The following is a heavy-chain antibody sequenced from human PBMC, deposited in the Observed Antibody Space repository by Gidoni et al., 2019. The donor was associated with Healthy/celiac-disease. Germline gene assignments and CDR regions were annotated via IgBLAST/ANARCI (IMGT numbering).Heavy chain of an antibody. V-gene: IGHV3-33*01. CDR2: IWYDGSNK. D-gene: IGHD6-13*01. CDR1: GFTFSSYG. J-gene: IGHJ4*02. Sequence: QVQLVESGGGVVQPGRSLSLSCAASGFTFSSYGMHWVRQAPGKGVGWVAVIWYDGSNKYYEDSVKGRFTISRDNSKNTLYLQMNSLRAEDTAVYYCARDSIAAAGTYVGYWGQGTLVTVSS. CDR3: ARDSIAAAGTYVGY.